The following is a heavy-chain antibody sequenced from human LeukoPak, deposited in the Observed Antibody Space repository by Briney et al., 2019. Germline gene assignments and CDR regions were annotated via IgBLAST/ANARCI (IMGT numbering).Heavy chain of an antibody. Sequence: GASVKVSCKASGGTFSSYAISWVRQAPGQGLEWMGGIIPIFGTANYAQKFQGRATITADKSTSTAYMELSSLRSEDTAVYYCARWGANMVRGVIFSYYGMDVWGKGTTVTVSS. CDR2: IIPIFGTA. CDR3: ARWGANMVRGVIFSYYGMDV. J-gene: IGHJ6*04. CDR1: GGTFSSYA. V-gene: IGHV1-69*06. D-gene: IGHD3-10*01.